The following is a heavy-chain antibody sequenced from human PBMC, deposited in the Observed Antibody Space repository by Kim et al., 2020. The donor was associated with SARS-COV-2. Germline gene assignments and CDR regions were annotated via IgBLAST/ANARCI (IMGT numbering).Heavy chain of an antibody. CDR2: ISGSGRST. D-gene: IGHD2-21*01. CDR3: AKDLSVAIPTGRFDP. Sequence: GGSLRLSCAASGFTFSNYVMNWVRQAPGKGLEWVSGISGSGRSTYYADSVKGRFNISRDNSKNTLYLQMNSLRLEDTAVYYCAKDLSVAIPTGRFDPWGQGTLVTGSS. J-gene: IGHJ5*02. V-gene: IGHV3-23*01. CDR1: GFTFSNYV.